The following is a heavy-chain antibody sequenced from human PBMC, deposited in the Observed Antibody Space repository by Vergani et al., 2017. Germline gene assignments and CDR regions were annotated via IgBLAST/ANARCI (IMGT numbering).Heavy chain of an antibody. Sequence: QLLESGGGLIQPGGSLRLSCAASGFTFNSYAMTWVRQAPGKGLEWVSGINNNGGSTYYADSVKGRFTISRDNSKNTLYLQMTSLRAEDTAVYYCAKGDSIAVAGLVDYWGQGTLVTVSS. CDR3: AKGDSIAVAGLVDY. J-gene: IGHJ4*02. CDR1: GFTFNSYA. D-gene: IGHD6-19*01. V-gene: IGHV3-23*01. CDR2: INNNGGST.